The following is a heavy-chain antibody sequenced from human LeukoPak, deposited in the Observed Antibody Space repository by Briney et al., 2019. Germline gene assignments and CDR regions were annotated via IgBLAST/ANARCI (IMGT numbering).Heavy chain of an antibody. CDR2: IYYSGST. CDR1: GGSISSYY. Sequence: SETLSLTCTVSGGSISSYYWSWIRQPPGKGLEWIGYIYYSGSTYYNPSLKSRVTISVDTSKNQFSLKLSSVTAADTAVYYCARGRDSDAFDIWGQGTMVTVSS. CDR3: ARGRDSDAFDI. V-gene: IGHV4-59*12. J-gene: IGHJ3*02. D-gene: IGHD2-21*01.